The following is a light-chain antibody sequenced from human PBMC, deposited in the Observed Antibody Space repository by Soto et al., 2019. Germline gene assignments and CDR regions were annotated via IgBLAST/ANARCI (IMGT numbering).Light chain of an antibody. CDR3: SSYAGSVV. CDR2: EVS. Sequence: QSALAQPPSASETPAQSVTISYTGTNSDVGGYKYVSWYQQHPGKAPKLMINEVSKRPSGVPDRFSGSKSGNTASLTVAGLQAEDEADYYCSSYAGSVVFGSVTKVTVL. J-gene: IGLJ1*01. CDR1: NSDVGGYKY. V-gene: IGLV2-8*01.